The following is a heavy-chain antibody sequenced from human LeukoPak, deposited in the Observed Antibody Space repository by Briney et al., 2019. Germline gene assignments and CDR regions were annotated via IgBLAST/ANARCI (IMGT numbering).Heavy chain of an antibody. D-gene: IGHD2-15*01. CDR2: IRYDGSNK. CDR3: ASIVGGEAAADS. V-gene: IGHV3-30*02. Sequence: PGGSLRLSCAASGFTFSSYGMHWVRQAPGKGLEWVAFIRYDGSNKYYADSVKGRFTISRDNSKNTLYLQMNSLRAEDTAVYYCASIVGGEAAADSGAQGPRVTVSS. J-gene: IGHJ4*02. CDR1: GFTFSSYG.